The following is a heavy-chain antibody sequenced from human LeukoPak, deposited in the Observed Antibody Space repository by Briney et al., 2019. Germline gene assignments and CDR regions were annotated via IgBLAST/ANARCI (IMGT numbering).Heavy chain of an antibody. D-gene: IGHD3-22*01. Sequence: SVKVSCKASGGTFSSDAISWVRQAPGQGLEWMGRIIPILGIANYAQKFQGRVTITADKSTSTAYMELSSLRSEDTAVYYCARDYEYYYDSRKYFDYWGQGTLVTVSS. J-gene: IGHJ4*02. V-gene: IGHV1-69*04. CDR3: ARDYEYYYDSRKYFDY. CDR2: IIPILGIA. CDR1: GGTFSSDA.